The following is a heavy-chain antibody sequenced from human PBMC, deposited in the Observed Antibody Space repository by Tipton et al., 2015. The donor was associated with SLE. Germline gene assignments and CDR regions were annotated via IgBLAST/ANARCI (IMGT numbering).Heavy chain of an antibody. J-gene: IGHJ3*02. CDR3: ARVNAQEGAFDI. CDR2: IYYSGST. Sequence: LRLSCAASGFTVSSNYMSWVRQAPGKGLEWIGYIYYSGSTNYNPSLKSRVTISVDTSKNQFSLKLSSVTAADTAVYYCARVNAQEGAFDIWGQGTMVTVSS. D-gene: IGHD2-2*01. CDR1: GFTVSSNY. V-gene: IGHV4-59*02.